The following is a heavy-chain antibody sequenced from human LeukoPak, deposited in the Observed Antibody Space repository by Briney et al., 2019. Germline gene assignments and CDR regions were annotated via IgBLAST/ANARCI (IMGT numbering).Heavy chain of an antibody. D-gene: IGHD3-22*01. CDR2: ITWNRDNI. Sequence: GGSLRLSCAASGYTFSSYAMSWVRQAPGKGLEWVSGITWNRDNIGYGDSVKGRFTISRDNVKNVLYLQMTSLRPEDTALYYCAKDLSSAITSALVLDVWGQGTTVIVSS. CDR1: GYTFSSYA. V-gene: IGHV3-9*01. J-gene: IGHJ6*02. CDR3: AKDLSSAITSALVLDV.